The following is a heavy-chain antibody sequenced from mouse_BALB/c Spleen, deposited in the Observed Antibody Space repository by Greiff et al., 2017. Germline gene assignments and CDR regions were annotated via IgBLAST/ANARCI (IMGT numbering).Heavy chain of an antibody. CDR3: ASGHYYGSSYWYFDV. CDR2: ILPGSGST. V-gene: IGHV1-9*01. Sequence: VKLMESGAELMKPGASVKISCKATGYTFSSYWIEWVKQRPGHGLEWIGEILPGSGSTNYNEKFKGKATFTADTSSNTAYMQLSSLTSEDSAVYYCASGHYYGSSYWYFDVWGAGTTVTVSS. CDR1: GYTFSSYW. J-gene: IGHJ1*01. D-gene: IGHD1-1*01.